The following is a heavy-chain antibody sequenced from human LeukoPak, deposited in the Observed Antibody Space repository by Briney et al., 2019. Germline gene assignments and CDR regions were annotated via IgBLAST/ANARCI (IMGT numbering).Heavy chain of an antibody. CDR2: ISWNSGSI. CDR1: GFTFDDYA. D-gene: IGHD6-19*01. Sequence: AGGSLRLSCAASGFTFDDYAMHWVRQAPVKGLEWVSGISWNSGSIGYADSVKGRFTISREYAKNSLYLQMNSLRAEDMALYYCAKSRSVAGHGGDAFDIWGQGTMVTVSS. V-gene: IGHV3-9*03. CDR3: AKSRSVAGHGGDAFDI. J-gene: IGHJ3*02.